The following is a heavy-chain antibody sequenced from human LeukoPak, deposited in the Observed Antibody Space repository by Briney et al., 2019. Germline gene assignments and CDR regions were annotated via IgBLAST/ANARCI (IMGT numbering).Heavy chain of an antibody. CDR2: ISSSGSTI. V-gene: IGHV3-48*03. D-gene: IGHD3-3*01. Sequence: GGSLRLSCAASGFTFSSYEMNWVRQAPGKGLEWVSYISSSGSTIYYADSVKGRFTISRDNAKNSPYLQMNSLRAEDTAVYYCARDLSITIFSLGYWGQGTLVTVSS. CDR3: ARDLSITIFSLGY. CDR1: GFTFSSYE. J-gene: IGHJ4*02.